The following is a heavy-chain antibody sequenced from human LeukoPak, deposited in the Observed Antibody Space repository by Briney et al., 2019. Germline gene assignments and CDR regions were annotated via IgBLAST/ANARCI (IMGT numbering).Heavy chain of an antibody. CDR2: IIPIFGTA. D-gene: IGHD3-3*01. CDR1: GGTFSSYA. J-gene: IGHJ4*02. CDR3: ARWDEYYDFWSGYFGR. V-gene: IGHV1-69*01. Sequence: SVKVSCKASGGTFSSYAISWVRQAPGQGLEWMGGIIPIFGTANYAQKFQGRVTITADESTSTAYMELSSLRSEDTAVYYCARWDEYYDFWSGYFGRWGQGTLVTVSS.